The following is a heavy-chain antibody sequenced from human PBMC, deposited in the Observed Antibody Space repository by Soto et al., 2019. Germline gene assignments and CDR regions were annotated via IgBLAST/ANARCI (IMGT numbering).Heavy chain of an antibody. J-gene: IGHJ6*02. CDR3: ARPSVAGTSAFYGMDV. CDR1: GFTFSSYA. CDR2: ISYDGSNK. D-gene: IGHD6-19*01. V-gene: IGHV3-30-3*01. Sequence: QVQLVESGGGVVQPGRSLRLSCAASGFTFSSYAMHWVRQAPGKGLEWVAVISYDGSNKYYADSVKGRFTISRDNSKNTLDLQMNSLRAEDTAVYYCARPSVAGTSAFYGMDVWGQGTTVTVSS.